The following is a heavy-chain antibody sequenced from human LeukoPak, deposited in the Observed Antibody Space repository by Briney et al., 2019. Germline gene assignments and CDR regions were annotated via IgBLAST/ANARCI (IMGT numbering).Heavy chain of an antibody. D-gene: IGHD3-10*01. CDR3: ARQGPYPASSGSSQYYYYYGMDV. Sequence: GESLKISCKGSGYSFTSYWIGWVRQMPGKGLEWMGTIYPGDSDTRYSPSFQSQVTISADKSISTAYLQWSSLKASDTAMYYCARQGPYPASSGSSQYYYYYGMDVWGQGTTVTVSS. CDR1: GYSFTSYW. V-gene: IGHV5-51*01. J-gene: IGHJ6*02. CDR2: IYPGDSDT.